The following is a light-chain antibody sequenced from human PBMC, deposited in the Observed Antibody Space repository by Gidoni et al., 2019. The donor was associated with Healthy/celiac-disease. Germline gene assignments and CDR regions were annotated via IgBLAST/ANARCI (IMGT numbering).Light chain of an antibody. V-gene: IGKV3-11*01. CDR3: QQRSNWPPGLT. Sequence: IVFTQSTATLSLSPGERATLPCRASQRVSSYLTWYQQKPGQAPRLLIYDASNRATGIPARLSGSGSGTDFTLTISSLETEDFAVYYCQQRSNWPPGLTFGGGTKVEIK. CDR1: QRVSSY. CDR2: DAS. J-gene: IGKJ4*01.